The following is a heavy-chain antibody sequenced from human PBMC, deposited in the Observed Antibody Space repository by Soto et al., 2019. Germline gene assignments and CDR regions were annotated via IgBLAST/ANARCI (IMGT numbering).Heavy chain of an antibody. CDR1: GYSFTSYW. CDR2: IYPGDSDT. Sequence: PGESLKISCKGSGYSFTSYWIGWVRQMPGKGLEWMGIIYPGDSDTRYSPSFQGQVTISADKSISTAYLQWSSLKASDTAMYYCARRGSGPVDGSPNKGYMDVWGKGTTVTVSS. D-gene: IGHD3-10*01. CDR3: ARRGSGPVDGSPNKGYMDV. V-gene: IGHV5-51*01. J-gene: IGHJ6*03.